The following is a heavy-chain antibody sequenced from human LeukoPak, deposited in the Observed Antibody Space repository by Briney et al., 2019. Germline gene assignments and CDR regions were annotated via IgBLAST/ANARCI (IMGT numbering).Heavy chain of an antibody. CDR3: ASTPYCYDSSGYYFDY. V-gene: IGHV5-51*01. J-gene: IGHJ4*02. CDR2: IYPGDSDT. CDR1: GYSFTSYW. D-gene: IGHD3-22*01. Sequence: GESLKISCKGSGYSFTSYWIGWVRQMPGKGLEWMGIIYPGDSDTRYSPSFQGQVTISADKSISTAYLQWSSLKASDTAMYYCASTPYCYDSSGYYFDYWGQGTLVTVSS.